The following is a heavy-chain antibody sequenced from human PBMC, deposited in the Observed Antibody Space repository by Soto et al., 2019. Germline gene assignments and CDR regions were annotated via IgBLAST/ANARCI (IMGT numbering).Heavy chain of an antibody. J-gene: IGHJ4*02. V-gene: IGHV1-18*01. CDR3: ARDYGDYFLFTLHY. CDR2: ISANNGNT. Sequence: QVQLVQSGAEVKKPGASVKVSCKASGYTFTSYGISWVRQAPGQGLEWMGWISANNGNTNYAQKLQGRVTMTTSTSTSTAYMELRSLRADDPAVYYCARDYGDYFLFTLHYWGQGTLVPVSS. CDR1: GYTFTSYG. D-gene: IGHD4-17*01.